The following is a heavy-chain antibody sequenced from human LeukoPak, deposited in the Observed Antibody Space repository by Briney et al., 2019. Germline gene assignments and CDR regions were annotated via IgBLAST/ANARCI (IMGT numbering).Heavy chain of an antibody. D-gene: IGHD1-20*01. V-gene: IGHV4-59*01. CDR1: GGSTSSYY. Sequence: PSETLSLTCTVSGGSTSSYYWSWIRQPPGKGLEWIGYIYYSGSTNYNPSLKSRVTISVDTSKNQFSLKLSSVTAADTAVYYCAREEGNWNDLDAFDIWGQGTMVTVSS. J-gene: IGHJ3*02. CDR3: AREEGNWNDLDAFDI. CDR2: IYYSGST.